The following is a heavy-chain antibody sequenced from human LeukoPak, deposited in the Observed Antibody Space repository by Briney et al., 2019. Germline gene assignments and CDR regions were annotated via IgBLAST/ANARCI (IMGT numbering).Heavy chain of an antibody. Sequence: SVKVSCKASGGTFSSYAISWVRQAPGQGLEWMGGIIPIFGTANYAQKFQGRVTISADESTNTVYMELRGLRSEDTAVYYCARDDNDILTGYFGSWGQGTLVTVSS. CDR3: ARDDNDILTGYFGS. D-gene: IGHD3-9*01. J-gene: IGHJ5*01. V-gene: IGHV1-69*13. CDR1: GGTFSSYA. CDR2: IIPIFGTA.